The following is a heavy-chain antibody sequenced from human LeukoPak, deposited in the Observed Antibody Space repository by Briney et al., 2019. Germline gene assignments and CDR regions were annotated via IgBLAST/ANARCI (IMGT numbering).Heavy chain of an antibody. CDR2: INPNSGGT. CDR1: GYTFTGYY. J-gene: IGHJ3*02. V-gene: IGHV1-2*06. CDR3: AKLITYYYDSSGYYGNAFDI. Sequence: GALVKVSCKASGYTFTGYYMHWVRQAPGQGLEWMGRINPNSGGTNYAQKFQGRVTMTRDTSISTAYMELSRLRSDDTAVYYCAKLITYYYDSSGYYGNAFDIWGQGTMVTVSS. D-gene: IGHD3-22*01.